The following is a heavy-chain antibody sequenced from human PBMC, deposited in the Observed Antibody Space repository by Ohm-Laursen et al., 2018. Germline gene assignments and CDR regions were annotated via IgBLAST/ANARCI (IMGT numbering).Heavy chain of an antibody. D-gene: IGHD3-22*01. CDR2: ISSSSSYI. Sequence: GSLRLSCTASGFTFSSYSMNWVRQAPGKGLEWVSSISSSSSYIKSADSVKGRFTISRDNAKNSLYLQMNSLRAEDTAVYYCARGGSSGYYFAFDYWGQGALVTVSS. CDR1: GFTFSSYS. CDR3: ARGGSSGYYFAFDY. V-gene: IGHV3-21*01. J-gene: IGHJ4*02.